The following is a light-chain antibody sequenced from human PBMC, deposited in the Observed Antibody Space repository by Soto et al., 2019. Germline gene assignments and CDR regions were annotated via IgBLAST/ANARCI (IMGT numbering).Light chain of an antibody. CDR2: AAS. CDR1: QSISTY. CDR3: QQSYSAPIT. J-gene: IGKJ5*01. V-gene: IGKV1-39*01. Sequence: DIQMAQSPSSLPASVGDRVTITCRASQSISTYLNWYQQKPGTAPKLLIHAASSLQGGVPSRFSGRGSETDFTLIISDLQPEDFATYFCQQSYSAPITFGQGTRLESK.